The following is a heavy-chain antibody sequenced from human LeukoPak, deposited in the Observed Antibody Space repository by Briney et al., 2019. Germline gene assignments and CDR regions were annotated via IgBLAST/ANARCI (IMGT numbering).Heavy chain of an antibody. Sequence: GGSLRLSCAASGFTFSSYWMTWVRQAPGKGLQWVATIKHDGSEEYYVDSVKGRFTISRDNARNSLYLQMNSLRAEDTAVYYCARDTGGYYYDSSGYYPYYYMDVWGKGTTVTVSS. J-gene: IGHJ6*03. CDR3: ARDTGGYYYDSSGYYPYYYMDV. CDR2: IKHDGSEE. V-gene: IGHV3-7*01. CDR1: GFTFSSYW. D-gene: IGHD3-22*01.